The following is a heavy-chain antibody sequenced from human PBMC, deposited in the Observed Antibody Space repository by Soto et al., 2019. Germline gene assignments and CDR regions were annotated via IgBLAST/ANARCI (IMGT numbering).Heavy chain of an antibody. CDR3: ARGRYYGSGSYPTGYYGMDV. V-gene: IGHV1-69*13. CDR2: IIPIFGTA. Sequence: EASVKVSCKASGGTFSSYAISWVRQAPGQGLEWMGGIIPIFGTANYAQKFQGRVTITADESTSTAYMELSSLRSEDTAVYYCARGRYYGSGSYPTGYYGMDVWGQGTTVTVSS. J-gene: IGHJ6*02. CDR1: GGTFSSYA. D-gene: IGHD3-10*01.